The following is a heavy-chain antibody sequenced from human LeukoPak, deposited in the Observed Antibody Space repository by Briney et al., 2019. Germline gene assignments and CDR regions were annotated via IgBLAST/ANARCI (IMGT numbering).Heavy chain of an antibody. V-gene: IGHV1-18*01. CDR1: GYTFTSYG. D-gene: IGHD2-2*01. CDR2: ISAYNGNT. CDR3: ARDRFDCSSTSCPYGDAFDI. Sequence: ASVKVSCKASGYTFTSYGISWVRRAPGQGLEWMGWISAYNGNTNYAQKLQGRVTMTTDTSTSTAYMELRSLRSDDTAVYYCARDRFDCSSTSCPYGDAFDIWGQGTMVTVSS. J-gene: IGHJ3*02.